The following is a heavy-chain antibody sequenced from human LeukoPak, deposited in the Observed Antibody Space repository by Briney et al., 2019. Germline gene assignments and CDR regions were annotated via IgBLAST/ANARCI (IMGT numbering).Heavy chain of an antibody. CDR1: GFTFGDYA. Sequence: GGSLRLSCTASGFTFGDYAMSWVRQAPGKGLEWVGLIRSKAYGGTTEYAASVKGRFTISRDDSKSIAYLQMNSLKTEDTAVYYCTRDQLPNYYDSSGFDYWGQGTLVTVSS. CDR3: TRDQLPNYYDSSGFDY. V-gene: IGHV3-49*04. CDR2: IRSKAYGGTT. J-gene: IGHJ4*02. D-gene: IGHD3-22*01.